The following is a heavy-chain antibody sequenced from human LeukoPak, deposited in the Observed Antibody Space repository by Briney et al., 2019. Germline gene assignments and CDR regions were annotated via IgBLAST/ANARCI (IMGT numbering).Heavy chain of an antibody. CDR3: AREDYYGSGSSYYYGMDV. V-gene: IGHV3-11*01. Sequence: PGGSLRLSCAASGFTFSDYYMSWIRQAPGKGLEWLAYITSISSAVYYADSVKGRFTISRDNAKNSLYLQMNSLRAEDTAVYYCAREDYYGSGSSYYYGMDVWGQGTTVTVSS. J-gene: IGHJ6*02. CDR2: ITSISSAV. CDR1: GFTFSDYY. D-gene: IGHD3-10*01.